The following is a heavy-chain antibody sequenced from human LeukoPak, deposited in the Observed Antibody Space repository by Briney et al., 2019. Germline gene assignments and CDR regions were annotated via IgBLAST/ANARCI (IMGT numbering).Heavy chain of an antibody. CDR1: GGTFSSYA. J-gene: IGHJ6*03. D-gene: IGHD2-15*01. CDR3: AREGSNPKAPNRYYYYYMDV. Sequence: SVKVSCKASGGTFSSYAISWVRQAPGQGLEWMGGIIPIFGTANYAQKFQGRVTITTDESTSTAYMGLSSLRSEDTAVYYCAREGSNPKAPNRYYYYYMDVWGKGTTVAVSS. V-gene: IGHV1-69*05. CDR2: IIPIFGTA.